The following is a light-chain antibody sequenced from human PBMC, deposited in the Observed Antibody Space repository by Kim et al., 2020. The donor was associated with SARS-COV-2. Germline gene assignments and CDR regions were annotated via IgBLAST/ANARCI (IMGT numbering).Light chain of an antibody. CDR3: SSFTTRSPLV. CDR2: DVN. CDR1: SSNIGSYNY. V-gene: IGLV2-14*03. Sequence: QSALTQPASVSGSPGQSISISCTGTSSNIGSYNYVSWHQQHPGKAPKLMIYDVNKRPSGISSRFSGSKSGSTASLTISGLQAEDEADYYCSSFTTRSPLVFGGGTQLTVL. J-gene: IGLJ3*02.